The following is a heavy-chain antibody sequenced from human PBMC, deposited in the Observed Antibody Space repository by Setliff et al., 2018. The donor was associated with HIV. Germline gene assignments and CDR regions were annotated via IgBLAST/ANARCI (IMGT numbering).Heavy chain of an antibody. V-gene: IGHV3-7*01. J-gene: IGHJ4*02. Sequence: PGGSLRLSCAASGFTFSTYWMIWVRQAPGKGLEWVAKIKQDGSNKYYADSVKGRFAISRDNSKNTLYLQMDSLRAEDTAVYYCTKNLYSSRWSPLDYWGQGTLVTVSS. D-gene: IGHD6-13*01. CDR2: IKQDGSNK. CDR3: TKNLYSSRWSPLDY. CDR1: GFTFSTYW.